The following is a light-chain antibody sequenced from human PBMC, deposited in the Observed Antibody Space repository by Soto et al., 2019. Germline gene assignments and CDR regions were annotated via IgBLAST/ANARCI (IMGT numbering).Light chain of an antibody. CDR3: QQSYSTRIT. CDR1: QNIINF. CDR2: AAS. Sequence: DIQMTQSPSSFSASVGARVTITSRASQNIINFLNWYQQRPGKAPKIVSYAASSLQSGVPSRFSGSGSGTDFTLTISSLKPEDFATYYCQQSYSTRITFGQGTRLEIK. J-gene: IGKJ5*01. V-gene: IGKV1-39*01.